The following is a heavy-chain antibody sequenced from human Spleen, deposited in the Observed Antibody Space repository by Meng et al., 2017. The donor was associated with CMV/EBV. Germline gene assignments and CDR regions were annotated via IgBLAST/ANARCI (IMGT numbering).Heavy chain of an antibody. D-gene: IGHD3-22*01. Sequence: ASGFSVSSSYLSWVRQAPGKGLEWVANIKQDGSEKYYVDSVKGRFTISRDNAKNSLYLQMNSLRAEDTAVYYCARAGGYYYDSSGYYWGQGTLVTVSS. CDR3: ARAGGYYYDSSGYY. J-gene: IGHJ4*02. V-gene: IGHV3-7*04. CDR2: IKQDGSEK. CDR1: GFSVSSSY.